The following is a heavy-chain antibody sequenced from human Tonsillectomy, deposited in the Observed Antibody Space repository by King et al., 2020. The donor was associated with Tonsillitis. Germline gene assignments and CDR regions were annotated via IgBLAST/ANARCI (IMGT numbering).Heavy chain of an antibody. J-gene: IGHJ4*02. CDR1: GFTFSSYG. D-gene: IGHD4-17*01. CDR2: ISYDGSNK. CDR3: AKDFLPYHGEPTFDY. Sequence: QVQLVESGGGVVQPGRSLRLSCAASGFTFSSYGMHWVRQAPGKGLEWVAIISYDGSNKYYADSVKGRFTISRDNSKNTLYLQMNSLRAEDTAVYYCAKDFLPYHGEPTFDYWGQGTLVTVSS. V-gene: IGHV3-30*18.